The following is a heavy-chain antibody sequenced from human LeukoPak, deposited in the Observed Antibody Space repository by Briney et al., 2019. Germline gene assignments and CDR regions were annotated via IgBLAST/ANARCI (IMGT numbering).Heavy chain of an antibody. Sequence: ASVKVSCKASGYTFTSYGISWVRQAPGQGLEWMGWISAYNGNTNYAQKLQGRVTMTTDTSTSTAYMELRSLRSDDTAVYYCARAEYNWNSFSYFDYWGQGTLVTVSS. D-gene: IGHD1-7*01. CDR1: GYTFTSYG. V-gene: IGHV1-18*01. CDR3: ARAEYNWNSFSYFDY. J-gene: IGHJ4*02. CDR2: ISAYNGNT.